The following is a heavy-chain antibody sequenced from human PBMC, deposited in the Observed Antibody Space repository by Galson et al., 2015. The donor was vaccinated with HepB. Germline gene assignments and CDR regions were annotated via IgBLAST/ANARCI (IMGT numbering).Heavy chain of an antibody. Sequence: SLRLSCAASGFTFSSYSMNWVRQAPGKGLEWVSSISSSSSYIYYADSVKGRFTISRDNAKNSLYLQMNSLRAEDTAVYYCARGLLWFGEVPMIDYWGQGTLVTVSS. CDR3: ARGLLWFGEVPMIDY. CDR2: ISSSSSYI. CDR1: GFTFSSYS. J-gene: IGHJ4*02. D-gene: IGHD3-10*01. V-gene: IGHV3-21*01.